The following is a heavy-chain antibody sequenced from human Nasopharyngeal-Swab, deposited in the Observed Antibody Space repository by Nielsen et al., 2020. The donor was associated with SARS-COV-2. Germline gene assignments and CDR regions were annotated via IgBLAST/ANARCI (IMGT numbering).Heavy chain of an antibody. CDR2: ISSDSGAK. D-gene: IGHD3-22*01. CDR3: LRGDRRDY. J-gene: IGHJ4*02. CDR1: GFSFSTYT. V-gene: IGHV3-21*01. Sequence: GGSLRLSCAASGFSFSTYTMNWVLQAPGKGLEWLSSISSDSGAKYHADSVKGRFTISRDNAKNSLYLEMNSLRAEDTAVYYCLRGDRRDYWGPGTLVSVSS.